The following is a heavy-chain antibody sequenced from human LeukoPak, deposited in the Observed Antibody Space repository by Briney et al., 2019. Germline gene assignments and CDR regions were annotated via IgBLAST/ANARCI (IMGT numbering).Heavy chain of an antibody. Sequence: PGGSLRLSCAASGFTFSSYWMNWVRQAPGKGLEWVANIKQDGSEKFYVDSVKGRFTISRDNAKNSLYLQMNSLRAEDTAVYYCARGGIVGAVADYWGQGTLVTVSS. D-gene: IGHD1-26*01. CDR2: IKQDGSEK. CDR1: GFTFSSYW. CDR3: ARGGIVGAVADY. J-gene: IGHJ4*02. V-gene: IGHV3-7*04.